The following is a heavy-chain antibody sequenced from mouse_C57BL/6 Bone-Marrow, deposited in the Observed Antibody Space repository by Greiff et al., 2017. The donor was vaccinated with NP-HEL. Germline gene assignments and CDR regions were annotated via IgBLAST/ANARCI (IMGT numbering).Heavy chain of an antibody. CDR3: AREHMRSFDY. D-gene: IGHD2-3*01. V-gene: IGHV1-39*01. CDR1: GYSFTDYN. J-gene: IGHJ2*01. Sequence: EVKLQESGPELVKPGASVKISCKASGYSFTDYNMNWVKQSNGKSLEWIGVINPNYGTTSYNQKFKGKATLTVDQSSSTAYMQLNSLTSEDSAVYCSAREHMRSFDYRGQGTTLTVSS. CDR2: INPNYGTT.